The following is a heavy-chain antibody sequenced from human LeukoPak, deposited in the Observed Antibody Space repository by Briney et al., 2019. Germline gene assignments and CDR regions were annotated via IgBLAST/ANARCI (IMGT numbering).Heavy chain of an antibody. D-gene: IGHD1-26*01. J-gene: IGHJ4*02. V-gene: IGHV4-61*02. CDR3: AVGPLYDY. Sequence: PSETLSLTCTVSGGSISSGSYYWSWIQQPAGKGLEWIGRIYTSGSTNYNPSLKSRVTISVGTSKNQFSLKLSSVTAADTAVYYCAVGPLYDYWGQGTLVTVSS. CDR1: GGSISSGSYY. CDR2: IYTSGST.